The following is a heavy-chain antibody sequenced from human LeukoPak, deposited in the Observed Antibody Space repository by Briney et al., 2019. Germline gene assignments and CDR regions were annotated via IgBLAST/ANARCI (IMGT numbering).Heavy chain of an antibody. CDR2: INPHNGNT. J-gene: IGHJ4*02. V-gene: IGHV1-18*01. CDR1: GYTFTNYG. D-gene: IGHD2-15*01. CDR3: ASTYCSDGTCYWFSLDY. Sequence: ASVKVSCKASGYTFTNYGISWVRQAPGQGLEWMGWINPHNGNTKYAQKFQGRVTMTTDTSTSTAYMELRSLRSDDTAVYYCASTYCSDGTCYWFSLDYWGQGTLVTVSS.